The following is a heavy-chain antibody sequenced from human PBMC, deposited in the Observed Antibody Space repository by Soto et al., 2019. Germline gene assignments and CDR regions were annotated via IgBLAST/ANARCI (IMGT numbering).Heavy chain of an antibody. CDR3: ARDGDGSGYFLDF. D-gene: IGHD3-22*01. J-gene: IGHJ4*02. Sequence: QVQLQESGPGLVKPSQTLSLICTVSGGSISSGGYYWSWIRQHPGKGLEWIGYIYSSGSTYYNPSLTSRLTLSLDTSEIHFSLNLSSMTAADTAVYYCARDGDGSGYFLDFWGQGTLVTVSS. V-gene: IGHV4-31*03. CDR2: IYSSGST. CDR1: GGSISSGGYY.